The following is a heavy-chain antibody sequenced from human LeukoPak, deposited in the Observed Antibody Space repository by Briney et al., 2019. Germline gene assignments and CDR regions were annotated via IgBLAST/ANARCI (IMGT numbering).Heavy chain of an antibody. CDR1: GFTFSSYA. V-gene: IGHV3-23*01. CDR3: AKDHGNHYYFDY. J-gene: IGHJ4*02. CDR2: ISGSGGST. D-gene: IGHD1-14*01. Sequence: GGSLRLSCAASGFTFSSYAMSWVRQAPGKGLEWVSAISGSGGSTYYADSVKGRFTISRDNSKNFLYLQMNSLRTEDTALYYCAKDHGNHYYFDYWGQGTLVTVSS.